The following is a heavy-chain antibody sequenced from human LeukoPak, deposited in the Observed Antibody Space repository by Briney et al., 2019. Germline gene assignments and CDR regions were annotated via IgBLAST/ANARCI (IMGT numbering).Heavy chain of an antibody. V-gene: IGHV1-69*13. D-gene: IGHD3-10*01. Sequence: ASVKVSCKASGGTSISYAISWVRQAPGQGLEWMGGIIPIFGTANYAQKFQGRVTITADESTSTAYMELSSLRSEDTAVYYCASYFGGFDYYYYYGMDVWGQGTTVTVSS. CDR1: GGTSISYA. CDR2: IIPIFGTA. CDR3: ASYFGGFDYYYYYGMDV. J-gene: IGHJ6*02.